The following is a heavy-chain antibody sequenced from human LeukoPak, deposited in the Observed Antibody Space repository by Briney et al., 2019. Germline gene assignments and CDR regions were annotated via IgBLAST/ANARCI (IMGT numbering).Heavy chain of an antibody. CDR1: GFTFSSYW. Sequence: GGSLRLSCAASGFTFSSYWMSWVRQAPGKGLEWVANIKQDGSEKYYVDSVEGRFTISRDNAKNSLYLQMNSLRAEDTAVYYCARARDDYHFATFDIWGQGTMVTVSS. CDR3: ARARDDYHFATFDI. J-gene: IGHJ3*02. CDR2: IKQDGSEK. D-gene: IGHD4-11*01. V-gene: IGHV3-7*01.